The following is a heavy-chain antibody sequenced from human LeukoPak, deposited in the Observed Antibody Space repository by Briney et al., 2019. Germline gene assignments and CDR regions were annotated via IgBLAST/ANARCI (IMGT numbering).Heavy chain of an antibody. CDR2: ISGSGGST. V-gene: IGHV3-23*01. D-gene: IGHD3-10*01. Sequence: GGSLRLSCAASGFTFSSYAMSWVRQAPGKGLEWVSAISGSGGSTYYADSVKGQFTISRDNSKNTLYLQMNSLRAEDTAVYYCAKESGYYGSGSYLDYWGQGTLVTVSS. CDR3: AKESGYYGSGSYLDY. J-gene: IGHJ4*02. CDR1: GFTFSSYA.